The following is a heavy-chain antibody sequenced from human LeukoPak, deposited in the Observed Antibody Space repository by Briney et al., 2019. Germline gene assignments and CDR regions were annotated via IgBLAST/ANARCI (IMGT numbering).Heavy chain of an antibody. CDR3: ARGRYYYGSGSYYNG. CDR2: INHSGST. Sequence: SETLSLTCAVYGGSFGGYYWSWIRQPPGKGLEWIGEINHSGSTNYNPSLKSRVTISVDTSKNQFSLKLSSVTAADTAVYYCARGRYYYGSGSYYNGWGQGTLVTVSS. D-gene: IGHD3-10*01. V-gene: IGHV4-34*01. CDR1: GGSFGGYY. J-gene: IGHJ4*02.